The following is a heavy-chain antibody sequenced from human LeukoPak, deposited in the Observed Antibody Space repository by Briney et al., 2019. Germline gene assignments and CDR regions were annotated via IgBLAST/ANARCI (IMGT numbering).Heavy chain of an antibody. CDR3: ARDCSSTSCYPE. CDR2: IYYSGST. V-gene: IGHV4-59*01. Sequence: SETLSLTCTVSGGSISSYYWSWIRQPPGKGLEWIGYIYYSGSTNYNPSLKSRVTISVDTSKNQFSLKLSSVTAADTAVYYCARDCSSTSCYPERGQGTLVTVSS. CDR1: GGSISSYY. J-gene: IGHJ4*02. D-gene: IGHD2-2*01.